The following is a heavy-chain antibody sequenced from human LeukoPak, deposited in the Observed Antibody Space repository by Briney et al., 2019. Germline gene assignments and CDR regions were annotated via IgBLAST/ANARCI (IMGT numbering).Heavy chain of an antibody. D-gene: IGHD5-18*01. CDR3: ATDTVMGMNFDY. CDR1: GGTFSSYA. CDR2: INPNSGGT. J-gene: IGHJ4*02. Sequence: GSSVKVSCKASGGTFSSYAISWVRQAPGQGLEWMGWINPNSGGTNYAQKFQGRVTMTRDTSISTAYMELSRLRSDDTAVYYCATDTVMGMNFDYWGQGTLVTVSS. V-gene: IGHV1-2*02.